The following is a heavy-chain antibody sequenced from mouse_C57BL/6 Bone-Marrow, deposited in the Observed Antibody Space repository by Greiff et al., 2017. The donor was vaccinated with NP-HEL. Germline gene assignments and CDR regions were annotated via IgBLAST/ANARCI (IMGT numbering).Heavy chain of an antibody. D-gene: IGHD2-5*01. CDR3: ARSEAYYSNYYAMDY. Sequence: QVQLQQPGAELVKPGASVKLSCKASGYTFTSYWMHWVKQRPGQGLEWIGMIHPNSGSTNYNEKFKSKATLTVDKSSSTAYMQLSSLTSEDSAVYYCARSEAYYSNYYAMDYWGQGTSVTVSS. V-gene: IGHV1-64*01. J-gene: IGHJ4*01. CDR2: IHPNSGST. CDR1: GYTFTSYW.